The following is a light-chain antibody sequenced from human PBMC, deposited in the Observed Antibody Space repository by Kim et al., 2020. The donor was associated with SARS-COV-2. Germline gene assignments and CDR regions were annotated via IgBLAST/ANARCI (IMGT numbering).Light chain of an antibody. J-gene: IGKJ5*01. CDR1: QSISNC. Sequence: ASVGDRVTITCRASQSISNCLAWYQQRPGKAPNLLIYDASTVESGVPSRFSGSGSGTEFTLTISSLQPDDFATYYCQQHKSYPITFGQGTRLEIK. V-gene: IGKV1-5*01. CDR2: DAS. CDR3: QQHKSYPIT.